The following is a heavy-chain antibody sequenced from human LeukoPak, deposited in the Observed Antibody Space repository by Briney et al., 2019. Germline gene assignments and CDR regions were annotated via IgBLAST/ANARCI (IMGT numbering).Heavy chain of an antibody. CDR1: GFTFISDT. CDR2: ISSSSYI. CDR3: ARDFTPTDHDYALWERAFDI. D-gene: IGHD1-26*01. Sequence: PGRSLRLSCAASGFTFISDTMNWVSQAPGKGLEWVSSISSSSYIYYADSVKGRFTISRDNATNSLYLQMNSLRAEDTAVYYCARDFTPTDHDYALWERAFDIWGQGTMVTVSS. J-gene: IGHJ3*02. V-gene: IGHV3-21*01.